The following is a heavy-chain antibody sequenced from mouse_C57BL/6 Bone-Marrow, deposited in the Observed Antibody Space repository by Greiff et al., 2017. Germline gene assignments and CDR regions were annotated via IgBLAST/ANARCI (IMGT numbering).Heavy chain of an antibody. CDR1: GYTFTSYW. D-gene: IGHD4-1*01. V-gene: IGHV1-55*01. Sequence: QVQLQQPGAELVQPGASVKMSCKASGYTFTSYWITWVKQRPGPGLAWIGDIYPTSGRTNYNEKFKSKAILTVDTASNTAYMQLSSLTSEDSAVCYCARSGPLGRSFDYWGQGTTRTVSS. J-gene: IGHJ2*01. CDR2: IYPTSGRT. CDR3: ARSGPLGRSFDY.